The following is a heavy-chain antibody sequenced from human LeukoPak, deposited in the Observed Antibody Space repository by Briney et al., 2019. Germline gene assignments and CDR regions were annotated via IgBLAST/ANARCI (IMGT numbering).Heavy chain of an antibody. CDR3: ARDMGY. CDR2: INHSGST. CDR1: GGSFSGYY. J-gene: IGHJ4*02. Sequence: SETLSLTCAVYGGSFSGYYWSWIRQPPGKGLEWIGEINHSGSTNYNPSLKSRVTISVDTSKNQFSLKLSSVTAADTAVYYRARDMGYWGQGTLVTVSS. V-gene: IGHV4-34*01.